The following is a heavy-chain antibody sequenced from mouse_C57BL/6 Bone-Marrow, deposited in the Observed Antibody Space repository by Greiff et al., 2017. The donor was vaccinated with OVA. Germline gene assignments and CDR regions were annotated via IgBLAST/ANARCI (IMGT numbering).Heavy chain of an antibody. J-gene: IGHJ4*01. D-gene: IGHD2-4*01. V-gene: IGHV1-31*01. CDR3: ARRGLRRSFYAMDY. Sequence: VQLKESGPELVKPGASVKISCKASGYSFTGYYMHWVKQSHGNILDWIGYIYPYNGVSSYNQKFKGKATLTVDKSSSTAYMELRSLTSEDSAVYYCARRGLRRSFYAMDYWGQGTSGTVSS. CDR1: GYSFTGYY. CDR2: IYPYNGVS.